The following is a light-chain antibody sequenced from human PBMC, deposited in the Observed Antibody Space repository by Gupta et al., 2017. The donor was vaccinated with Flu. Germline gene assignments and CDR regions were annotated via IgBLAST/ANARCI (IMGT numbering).Light chain of an antibody. V-gene: IGKV3-20*01. CDR1: PSIDSKY. CDR2: GAS. Sequence: EVVLTQSPGTLSLSLGETATLSCRASPSIDSKYLAWYQQKRGLAPRLLIFGASSRATDIPDRFTGSGSGTDFTLTIDRLEPEDFAVYYCQYDGTSLYTFGQGTKLEI. CDR3: QYDGTSLYT. J-gene: IGKJ2*01.